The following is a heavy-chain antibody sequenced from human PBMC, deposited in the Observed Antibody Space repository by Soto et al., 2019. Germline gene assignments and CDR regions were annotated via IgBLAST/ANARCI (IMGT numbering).Heavy chain of an antibody. J-gene: IGHJ4*02. CDR2: ISSSSSYI. D-gene: IGHD1-26*01. Sequence: GGSLRLSCAASGFTFSSYSMNWVRQAPGKGLEWVSSISSSSSYIYYADSVKGRFTISRDNSKNTLYLQMNSLRAEDTAIYFCAKVWSRNYFDYWGRGMLVTVSS. CDR1: GFTFSSYS. V-gene: IGHV3-21*04. CDR3: AKVWSRNYFDY.